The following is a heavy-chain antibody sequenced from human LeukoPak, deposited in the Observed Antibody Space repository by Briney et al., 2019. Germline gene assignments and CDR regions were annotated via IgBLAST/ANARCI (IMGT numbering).Heavy chain of an antibody. J-gene: IGHJ4*02. Sequence: GGSLRLSCAASGFTFSSYTMNWARQAPGKGLQWVSSISSSGSLIYYADSVKGRFTISRDNAKNSLYLQMNSLRAEDTAVYYCASWGMATIRCDYWGQGTLVTVSS. V-gene: IGHV3-21*01. CDR2: ISSSGSLI. D-gene: IGHD5-24*01. CDR3: ASWGMATIRCDY. CDR1: GFTFSSYT.